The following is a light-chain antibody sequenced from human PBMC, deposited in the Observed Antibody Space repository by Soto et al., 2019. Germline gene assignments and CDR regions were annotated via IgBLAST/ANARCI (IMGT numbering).Light chain of an antibody. J-gene: IGLJ2*01. Sequence: QAVVTQPPSASGTPGHRVIISCSGSSSNIGSNTVNWYQQIPGTAPKLLIYSYNQRPSGVPDRFSGYKSDTSASLAISGLQSEDEAEYYCAAWDDILNGVLFGGGTKVNVL. V-gene: IGLV1-44*01. CDR3: AAWDDILNGVL. CDR2: SYN. CDR1: SSNIGSNT.